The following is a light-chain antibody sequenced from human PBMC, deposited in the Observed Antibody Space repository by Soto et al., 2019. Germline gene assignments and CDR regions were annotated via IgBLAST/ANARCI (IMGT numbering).Light chain of an antibody. J-gene: IGLJ1*01. CDR3: SSYTTTSALV. V-gene: IGLV2-14*01. CDR1: SSDVGGYGS. CDR2: EVI. Sequence: QSVLTEPASVSGSPGQSITVSCTGTSSDVGGYGSVSWFQQHPGKAPKLMIYEVINRPSGVSNRFSGSKSGNTAYLTISGLQPEDEADYYCSSYTTTSALVFGTGTKVTVL.